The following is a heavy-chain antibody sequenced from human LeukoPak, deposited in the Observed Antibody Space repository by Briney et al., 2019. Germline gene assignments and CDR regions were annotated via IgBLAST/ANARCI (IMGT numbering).Heavy chain of an antibody. Sequence: EASVKVSCKASGYTFTSYGFSWVRQAPGQGLEWMGWISAYNGNTNYAQKFQGRVTITADESTSTAYMELSSLRSEDTAVYYCASSTYYYGSGSHRSFDYWGQGTLVTVSS. V-gene: IGHV1-18*01. CDR1: GYTFTSYG. D-gene: IGHD3-10*01. CDR2: ISAYNGNT. J-gene: IGHJ4*02. CDR3: ASSTYYYGSGSHRSFDY.